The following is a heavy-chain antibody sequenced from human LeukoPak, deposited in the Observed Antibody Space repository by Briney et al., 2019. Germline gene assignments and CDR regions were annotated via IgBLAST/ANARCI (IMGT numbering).Heavy chain of an antibody. CDR1: GGSIGGYY. CDR2: IFYSRST. J-gene: IGHJ4*02. CDR3: ARRPPAECSFDS. V-gene: IGHV4-59*01. Sequence: PSETLSLTCSVSGGSIGGYYWSWIRQPPGKGLEWIGYIFYSRSTSYNPSLRSRVTISVDTSKNQFSLRLSSVTAADTAQYYCARRPPAECSFDSWGQGTLVTVSS.